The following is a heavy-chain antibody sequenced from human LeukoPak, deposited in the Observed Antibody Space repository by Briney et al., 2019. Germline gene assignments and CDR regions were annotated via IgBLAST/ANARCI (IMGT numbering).Heavy chain of an antibody. CDR3: ARGPPNYYDSSGYFYL. V-gene: IGHV3-23*01. Sequence: PGGSLRLSCAASGFTFSSYAMSWVRQAPGKGLEWVSAISGSGGSTYYADSVKGRFTISRDNSKNTLYLQMNSLRAEDTALYFCARGPPNYYDSSGYFYLWGQGTLVTVSS. CDR2: ISGSGGST. D-gene: IGHD3-22*01. CDR1: GFTFSSYA. J-gene: IGHJ4*02.